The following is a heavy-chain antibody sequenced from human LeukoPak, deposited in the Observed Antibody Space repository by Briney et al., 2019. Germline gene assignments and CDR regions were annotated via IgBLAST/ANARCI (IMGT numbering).Heavy chain of an antibody. D-gene: IGHD2-15*01. J-gene: IGHJ5*02. Sequence: GGSLRFSCAASGFPFSNHAMSWVRQPPGKGLEWVAAISNGNTYYADSVRGRFAISRDDSKNMVYLQMNSLRDEDTALYYCVREAGYCASVCLKSNWFDPWGQGTQVTVSS. V-gene: IGHV3-23*01. CDR1: GFPFSNHA. CDR3: VREAGYCASVCLKSNWFDP. CDR2: ISNGNT.